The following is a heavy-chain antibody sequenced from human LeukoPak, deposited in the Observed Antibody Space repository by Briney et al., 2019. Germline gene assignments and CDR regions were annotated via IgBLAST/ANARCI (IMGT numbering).Heavy chain of an antibody. V-gene: IGHV5-51*01. Sequence: ESLTISCKGSGYSINNYWICWVRQMPGKGLEWMGIIYPADSDIRYSPSFRGQVTISADKSISTAYLQWSSLKASDTAMYYCARQEYCSGGSCYAWFDPWGQGTLVTVSS. CDR2: IYPADSDI. D-gene: IGHD2-15*01. CDR1: GYSINNYW. J-gene: IGHJ5*02. CDR3: ARQEYCSGGSCYAWFDP.